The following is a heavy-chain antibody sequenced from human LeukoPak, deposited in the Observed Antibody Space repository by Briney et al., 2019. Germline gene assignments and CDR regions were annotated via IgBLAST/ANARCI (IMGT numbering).Heavy chain of an antibody. J-gene: IGHJ3*02. V-gene: IGHV3-21*01. Sequence: PGGSLRLSCAASGFTFSTYSMNWVRQAPGKGLEWVSSISSSSKYIYYEDSVKGRLTTSRDNAKNSLYLQMNSLRAEDTAVYYCARAPGSQDAFDIWGQGTMVIVSS. D-gene: IGHD3-10*01. CDR2: ISSSSKYI. CDR3: ARAPGSQDAFDI. CDR1: GFTFSTYS.